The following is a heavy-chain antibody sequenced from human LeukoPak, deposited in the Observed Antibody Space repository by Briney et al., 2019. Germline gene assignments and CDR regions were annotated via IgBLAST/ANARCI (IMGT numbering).Heavy chain of an antibody. D-gene: IGHD1-26*01. CDR2: IKQDGSEK. V-gene: IGHV3-7*01. Sequence: GGSLRLSCAASGFTFSRYWMNWVRQAPGKGLEWVANIKQDGSEKYYVDSVKGRFTISRDNAKNSLYLQVSSLRAEDTAVYFCARDFLVGATPFDYWGQGTLVTVSS. CDR1: GFTFSRYW. CDR3: ARDFLVGATPFDY. J-gene: IGHJ4*02.